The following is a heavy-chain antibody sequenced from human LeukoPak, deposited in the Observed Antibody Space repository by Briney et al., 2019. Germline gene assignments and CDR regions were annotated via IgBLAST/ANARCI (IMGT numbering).Heavy chain of an antibody. CDR2: IIPALGVT. D-gene: IGHD1-26*01. J-gene: IGHJ4*02. Sequence: GASVKVSCKASGDTFSSYAFSWVRQAPGQGPEWMGRIIPALGVTHYAQKFQGRFTVTADRSTNTVYMELSSLKSEDTAVYYCARAASGYSNSYFGWWGQGSLVTVSS. V-gene: IGHV1-69*04. CDR1: GDTFSSYA. CDR3: ARAASGYSNSYFGW.